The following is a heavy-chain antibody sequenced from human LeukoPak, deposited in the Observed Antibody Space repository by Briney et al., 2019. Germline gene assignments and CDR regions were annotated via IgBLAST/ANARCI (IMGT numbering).Heavy chain of an antibody. V-gene: IGHV3-30*18. J-gene: IGHJ4*02. Sequence: PGKSLRLSCAASGFTFRNYGMHWVRQAPGKGLEWVAVVSYDGRNTYCVDSVKGRFTVSRDNSKNTLYLQMNNLRVEDTAVYYCANLRGNNWYIEYWGQGTLVTVSS. D-gene: IGHD1-1*01. CDR2: VSYDGRNT. CDR3: ANLRGNNWYIEY. CDR1: GFTFRNYG.